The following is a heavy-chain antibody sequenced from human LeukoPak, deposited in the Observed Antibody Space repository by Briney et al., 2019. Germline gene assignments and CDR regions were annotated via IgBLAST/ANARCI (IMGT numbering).Heavy chain of an antibody. D-gene: IGHD3-3*01. CDR2: ISSSSSTI. V-gene: IGHV3-48*04. J-gene: IGHJ5*02. CDR1: GFTFSSYS. Sequence: GGSLRLSCAASGFTFSSYSMNWVRQAPGKGLKWVSYISSSSSTIYYPDSVKGRFTISRENAENSLYLQMNSLRAEDTAVYYCARETIFGWFDPWGQGTLVTVSS. CDR3: ARETIFGWFDP.